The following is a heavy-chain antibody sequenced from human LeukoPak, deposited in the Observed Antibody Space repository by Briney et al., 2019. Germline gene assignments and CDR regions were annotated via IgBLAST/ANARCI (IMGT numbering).Heavy chain of an antibody. J-gene: IGHJ4*02. CDR1: GGSISSYY. CDR3: ARHEVVRIQRGQPSFWSL. D-gene: IGHD5-18*01. V-gene: IGHV4-59*01. CDR2: IYYSGST. Sequence: KSSETLSLTCAVSGGSISSYYWSWIRQPPGKGLEWIGYIYYSGSTNYNPSLKSRVTISVDTSKNQFSLKLSSVTAADTAVYYCARHEVVRIQRGQPSFWSLWGQGTLVTVSS.